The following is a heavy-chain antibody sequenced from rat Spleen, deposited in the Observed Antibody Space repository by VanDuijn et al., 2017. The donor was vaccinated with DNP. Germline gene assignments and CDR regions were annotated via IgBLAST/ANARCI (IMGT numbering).Heavy chain of an antibody. V-gene: IGHV6-8*01. J-gene: IGHJ2*01. D-gene: IGHD4-4*01. CDR2: IKAKSNNYAT. Sequence: EVQLVETGGSLVQPGKSLKLTCATSGFTFSNAWMHWVRQSPEKQLEWVAQIKAKSNNYATYYAESVKGRFTISRDDSKSSVYLQMNSLKEEDTAIYYCTRRWNSVHFDYWGQGVMVTVSS. CDR3: TRRWNSVHFDY. CDR1: GFTFSNAW.